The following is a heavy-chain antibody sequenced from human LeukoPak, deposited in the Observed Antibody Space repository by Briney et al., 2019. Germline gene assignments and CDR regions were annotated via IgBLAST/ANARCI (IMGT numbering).Heavy chain of an antibody. CDR2: ISSSSTYI. CDR3: ARYFGSGSLDF. J-gene: IGHJ4*02. Sequence: GGSLRLSCAASGFTFSSYSMNWVRQAPGKGLEWVSSISSSSTYINYADSVKGRFTISRDNAKNSLYLQMNSLRAEDTALYYCARYFGSGSLDFWGQGTLVTVSS. V-gene: IGHV3-21*01. CDR1: GFTFSSYS. D-gene: IGHD3-10*01.